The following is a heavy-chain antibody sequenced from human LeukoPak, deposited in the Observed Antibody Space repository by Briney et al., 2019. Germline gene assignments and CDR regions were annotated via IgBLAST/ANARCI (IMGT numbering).Heavy chain of an antibody. CDR2: ISAYNGNT. V-gene: IGHV1-18*01. Sequence: ASVKVSCKASGYTFTSYGISWVRQAPGQGLEWMGWISAYNGNTNYAQKLQGRVTMTTDTSTSTVYMELRSLRSDDTAVYYCARQKTTVVTLDPTSYYYYYYMDVWGKGTTVTVSS. D-gene: IGHD4-23*01. CDR1: GYTFTSYG. J-gene: IGHJ6*03. CDR3: ARQKTTVVTLDPTSYYYYYYMDV.